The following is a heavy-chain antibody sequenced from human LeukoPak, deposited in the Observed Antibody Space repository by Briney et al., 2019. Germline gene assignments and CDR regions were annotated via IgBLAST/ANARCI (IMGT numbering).Heavy chain of an antibody. Sequence: ASVKVSCKASGYTFTSYGFSWVRQAPGQGLEYMGWISAYNGNTNYAQKLQGRVTMTTDTSTSTAFMELRSLRSDDTAVYYCARSYPGELPDYWGQGTLVTVSS. V-gene: IGHV1-18*01. D-gene: IGHD3-10*01. CDR3: ARSYPGELPDY. J-gene: IGHJ4*02. CDR2: ISAYNGNT. CDR1: GYTFTSYG.